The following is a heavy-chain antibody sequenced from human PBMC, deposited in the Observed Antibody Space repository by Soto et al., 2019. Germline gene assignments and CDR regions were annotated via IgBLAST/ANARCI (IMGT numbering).Heavy chain of an antibody. Sequence: GSLRLSCAASGFTFSDYYMSWIRQAPGKGLEWVSYISSSGSTIYYADSVKGRFTISRDNAKNSLYLQMNSLRAEDTAVYYCARDFDYGDYPYWYFDLWGRGTLVTVSS. CDR1: GFTFSDYY. V-gene: IGHV3-11*01. CDR3: ARDFDYGDYPYWYFDL. J-gene: IGHJ2*01. CDR2: ISSSGSTI. D-gene: IGHD4-17*01.